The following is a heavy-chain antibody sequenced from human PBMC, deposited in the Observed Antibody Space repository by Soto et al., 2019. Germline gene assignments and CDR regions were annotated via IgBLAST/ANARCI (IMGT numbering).Heavy chain of an antibody. CDR3: ARAPLVGFSEWLPVYYNWFDP. CDR2: MNTNSGDT. CDR1: GYTYTNYD. J-gene: IGHJ5*02. V-gene: IGHV1-8*01. D-gene: IGHD3-3*01. Sequence: QVHLVQSGAEVKRPGASVTVSCRASGYTYTNYDINWVRQATGQGLEWMGWMNTNSGDTGYAQNFQGRVTMTRNTSTSTAYMELSSLRSDDTAVYYRARAPLVGFSEWLPVYYNWFDPWGQGTLVTVSS.